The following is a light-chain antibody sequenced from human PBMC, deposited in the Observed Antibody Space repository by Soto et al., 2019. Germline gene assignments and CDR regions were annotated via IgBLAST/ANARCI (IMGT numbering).Light chain of an antibody. V-gene: IGKV3-20*01. CDR3: QQYGSSRSIT. Sequence: LATQSPASLSVSPGERVTISCRAGPISSYLACYQQKPGQATSLIIYGASSRATGIPDRFSGSGAGTEFTLTISRLEPEDFAAYYCQQYGSSRSITFGQGTRLEIK. CDR1: PISSY. CDR2: GAS. J-gene: IGKJ5*01.